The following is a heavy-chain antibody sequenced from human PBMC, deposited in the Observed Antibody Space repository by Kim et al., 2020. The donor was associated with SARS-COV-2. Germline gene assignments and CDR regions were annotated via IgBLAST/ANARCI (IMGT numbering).Heavy chain of an antibody. CDR1: GFTFSSYA. D-gene: IGHD1-26*01. CDR2: ISGSGGST. V-gene: IGHV3-23*01. CDR3: AKGSTTPYYYYYYGMDV. J-gene: IGHJ6*02. Sequence: GGSLRLSCAASGFTFSSYAMSWVRQAPGKGLEWVSAISGSGGSTYYADSVKGRFTISRDNSKNTLYLQMNSLRAEDTAVYYCAKGSTTPYYYYYYGMDVWGQGTTVTVSS.